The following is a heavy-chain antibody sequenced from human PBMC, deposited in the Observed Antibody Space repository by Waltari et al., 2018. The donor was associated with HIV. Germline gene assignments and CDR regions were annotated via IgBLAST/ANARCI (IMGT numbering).Heavy chain of an antibody. J-gene: IGHJ4*02. CDR3: ARVAAPSSGWFDY. CDR2: IWYDGSNK. CDR1: GFTFSSYG. Sequence: QVQLVESGGGVVQPGRSLRLSCAASGFTFSSYGMHWVRQAPGKGLEWVAVIWYDGSNKYYADSVKGRFTISRDNSKNTLYLQMNSLRAEDTAVYYCARVAAPSSGWFDYWGQGTLVTVSS. V-gene: IGHV3-33*01. D-gene: IGHD6-19*01.